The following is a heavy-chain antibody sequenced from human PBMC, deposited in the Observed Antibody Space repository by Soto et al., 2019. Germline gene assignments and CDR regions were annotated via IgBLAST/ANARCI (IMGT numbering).Heavy chain of an antibody. D-gene: IGHD3-16*01. V-gene: IGHV4-30-4*01. CDR3: ASTNWAYAFDF. CDR2: IHHSGRA. Sequence: QVQLQESGPGQLKPSQTLSLTCSVSGGFIRTGDYFWTWIRQPPGQGLEWIGYIHHSGRAYFNPSLSGPVTSSVDTSDNQFSLRLTSVTAADTALYFCASTNWAYAFDFWGRGTLVVVSS. J-gene: IGHJ3*01. CDR1: GGFIRTGDYF.